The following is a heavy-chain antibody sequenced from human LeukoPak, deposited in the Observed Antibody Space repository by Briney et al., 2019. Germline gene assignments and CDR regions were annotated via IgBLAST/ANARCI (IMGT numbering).Heavy chain of an antibody. V-gene: IGHV2-5*02. CDR3: AQGELWFDP. J-gene: IGHJ5*02. Sequence: SGPTLVKPTQTLALTCTFSGFSLSTSGVGVGWIRQPPGKALEWLALIYWDDDKRYSLSLKSRLTITKDTSKNQVVLTMTNMDPVDTATYYCAQGELWFDPWGQGTLVTVSS. CDR2: IYWDDDK. D-gene: IGHD1-7*01. CDR1: GFSLSTSGVG.